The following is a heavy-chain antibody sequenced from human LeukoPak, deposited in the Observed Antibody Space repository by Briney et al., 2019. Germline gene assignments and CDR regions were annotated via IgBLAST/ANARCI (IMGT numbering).Heavy chain of an antibody. V-gene: IGHV3-21*01. J-gene: IGHJ3*02. D-gene: IGHD5-24*01. CDR2: ITPSSSSI. CDR1: GFTFSAYS. Sequence: GGSPRLSCAASGFTFSAYSMNWVRQAPGKGLEWVSSITPSSSSIFYADSVKGRFTISRDNAKNSLYLQMNSLRAEDTAVYYCARDSGGDSYRDDAFDIWGQGTMVTVSS. CDR3: ARDSGGDSYRDDAFDI.